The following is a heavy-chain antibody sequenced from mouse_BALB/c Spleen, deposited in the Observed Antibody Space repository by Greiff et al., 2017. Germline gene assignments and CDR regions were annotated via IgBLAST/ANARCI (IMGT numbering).Heavy chain of an antibody. Sequence: EVQVVESGGGLVQPGGSLKLSCAASGFTFSSYTMSWVRQTPEKRLEWVAYISNGGGSTYYPDTVKGRFTISRDNAKNTLYLQMSSLKSEDTAMYYCARNLDYWGQGTTLTVSS. V-gene: IGHV5-12-2*01. CDR1: GFTFSSYT. CDR3: ARNLDY. CDR2: ISNGGGST. J-gene: IGHJ2*01.